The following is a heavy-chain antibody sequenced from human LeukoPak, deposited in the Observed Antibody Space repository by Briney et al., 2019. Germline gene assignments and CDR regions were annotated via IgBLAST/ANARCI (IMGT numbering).Heavy chain of an antibody. CDR2: VYHSGST. CDR3: ARSDNYVWFDP. CDR1: GGSISSSDW. J-gene: IGHJ5*02. D-gene: IGHD3-10*02. Sequence: SETLSLTCAVSGGSISSSDWWGWVRQPPGKGLEWIGEVYHSGSTKHIPSLMSRVTMSVDKSKNQFSLRLSSVTAADTAVYYCARSDNYVWFDPWGQGTLVTVSS. V-gene: IGHV4-4*02.